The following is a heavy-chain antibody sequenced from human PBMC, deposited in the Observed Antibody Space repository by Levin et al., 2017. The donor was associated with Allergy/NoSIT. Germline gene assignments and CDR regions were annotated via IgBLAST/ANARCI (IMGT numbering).Heavy chain of an antibody. Sequence: GGSLRLSCAASGVTFSTYGMYWVRQAPGKGLEWVAVISYDGSVKYYADSVRGRFTISRDNSRNTLFLQMGGLRTEDTGIYYCAKDSMLHSISPPNGLDYWGQGTLVTVSS. CDR2: ISYDGSVK. CDR3: AKDSMLHSISPPNGLDY. V-gene: IGHV3-30*18. J-gene: IGHJ4*02. D-gene: IGHD6-13*01. CDR1: GVTFSTYG.